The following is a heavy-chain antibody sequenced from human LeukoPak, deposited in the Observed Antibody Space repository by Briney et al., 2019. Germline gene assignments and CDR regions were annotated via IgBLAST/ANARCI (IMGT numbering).Heavy chain of an antibody. V-gene: IGHV3-23*01. CDR3: ARRGVVIRVILVGFHKEAFYFDS. CDR2: ISDSGGST. J-gene: IGHJ4*02. Sequence: GGSLRLSCAVSGITLSNYGISRVRQAPGKGLEWVAGISDSGGSTNYADSVKGRFTISRDNPKNTLYLQMNSLRAEDTAVYFCARRGVVIRVILVGFHKEAFYFDSWGQGALVTVSS. CDR1: GITLSNYG. D-gene: IGHD3-22*01.